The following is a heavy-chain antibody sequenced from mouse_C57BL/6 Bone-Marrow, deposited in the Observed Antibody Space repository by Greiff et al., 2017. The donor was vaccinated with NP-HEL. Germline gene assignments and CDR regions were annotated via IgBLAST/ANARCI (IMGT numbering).Heavy chain of an antibody. CDR2: INPSNGGT. V-gene: IGHV1-53*01. D-gene: IGHD1-3*01. J-gene: IGHJ2*01. Sequence: VQLQQPGTELVKPGASVKLSCKASGYTFTSYWMHWVKQRPGPGLEWIGNINPSNGGTKYNEKFKSKATLTVDKSSSTAYMQLSSLTSEDSAVYYCARKWYYFDYWGQGTTLTVSS. CDR1: GYTFTSYW. CDR3: ARKWYYFDY.